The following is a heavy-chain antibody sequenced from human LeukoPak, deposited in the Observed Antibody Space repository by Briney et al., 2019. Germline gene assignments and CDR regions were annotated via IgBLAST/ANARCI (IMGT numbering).Heavy chain of an antibody. CDR3: ARGDLEWLLRQNYWYFDL. D-gene: IGHD3-3*01. CDR1: GFTLSTYS. V-gene: IGHV3-48*01. Sequence: PGGSLRLSCTVSGFTLSTYSLNWVRRAPGKGLEWVSLMTNSRSYYADSVKGRFTISRDNAKNSLYLQMNSLRAEDTAVYYCARGDLEWLLRQNYWYFDLWGRGTLVTVSS. J-gene: IGHJ2*01. CDR2: MTNSRS.